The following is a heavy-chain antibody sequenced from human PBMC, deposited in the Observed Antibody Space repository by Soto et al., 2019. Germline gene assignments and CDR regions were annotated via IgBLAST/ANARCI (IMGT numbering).Heavy chain of an antibody. CDR2: ISAYNGNT. CDR3: AMLVVVEPAAMPLNDD. D-gene: IGHD2-2*01. Sequence: QVQLVQSGAEVKRPGASVKVSCKASGYTFSSYGISWVRQAPGQGLEWMGWISAYNGNTNYAQNLQGRITMTTDTATRTAYMELRSLRSDDAAVYYCAMLVVVEPAAMPLNDDWGQGNLVTVSS. J-gene: IGHJ4*02. CDR1: GYTFSSYG. V-gene: IGHV1-18*01.